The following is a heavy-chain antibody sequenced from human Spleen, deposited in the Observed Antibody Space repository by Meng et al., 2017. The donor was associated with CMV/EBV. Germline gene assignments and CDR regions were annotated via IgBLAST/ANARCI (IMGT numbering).Heavy chain of an antibody. J-gene: IGHJ5*02. CDR2: IYPGDSDT. V-gene: IGHV5-51*01. CDR3: ARHVGALRPAGYNWLDP. D-gene: IGHD2-2*01. Sequence: SFSIYWIAWVRQMPGQGLEWMWIIYPGDSDTRYSPSFQGQVTISADKSISTAYLQWSSLKASDTALYYCARHVGALRPAGYNWLDPWGQGTLVTVSS. CDR1: SFSIYW.